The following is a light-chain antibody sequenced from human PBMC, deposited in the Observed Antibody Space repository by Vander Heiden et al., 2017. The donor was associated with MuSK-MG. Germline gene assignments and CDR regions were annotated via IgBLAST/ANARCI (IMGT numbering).Light chain of an antibody. V-gene: IGLV1-40*01. CDR2: DNN. CDR1: RSNTVAGYD. CDR3: QSYDNRKSGSGV. Sequence: QSVLPQPPSVSGAPGQRATISATGARSNTVAGYDVHWYQQLPGTAPNLLIFDNNNRPSGVPDRFSCSTSGTSASLAITGLQADDEADDYCQSYDNRKSGSGVFGGGTKLTVL. J-gene: IGLJ2*01.